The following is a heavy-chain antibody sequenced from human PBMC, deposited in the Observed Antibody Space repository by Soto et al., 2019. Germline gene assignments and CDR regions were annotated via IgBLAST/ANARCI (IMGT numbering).Heavy chain of an antibody. CDR3: TTASAFPTLS. V-gene: IGHV3-15*07. J-gene: IGHJ5*02. CDR2: IRSNADGGTI. Sequence: EVQLVESGGGLVKPGESLRLSCAASGFTFNKAWMNWVRQAPGKGLEWVGRIRSNADGGTIDYAAPVKGRFTISRDDSKNTLYLEMTSLKSEDTAVYYCTTASAFPTLSWGQGTLVTVSS. CDR1: GFTFNKAW.